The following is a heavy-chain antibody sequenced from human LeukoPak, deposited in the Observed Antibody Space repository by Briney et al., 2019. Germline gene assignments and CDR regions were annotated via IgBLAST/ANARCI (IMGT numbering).Heavy chain of an antibody. CDR1: GFTFSSYA. Sequence: GGSLRLSCAGSGFTFSSYAMSWVRQAPGKGLEWVSAISGSGGSTYYADSVKGRFTITRDNSKNTLYLQMNSLRAEDTAVYYCAKSLVWYRNGMDVWGQGTTVTVSS. CDR2: ISGSGGST. V-gene: IGHV3-23*01. CDR3: AKSLVWYRNGMDV. J-gene: IGHJ6*02. D-gene: IGHD3-16*01.